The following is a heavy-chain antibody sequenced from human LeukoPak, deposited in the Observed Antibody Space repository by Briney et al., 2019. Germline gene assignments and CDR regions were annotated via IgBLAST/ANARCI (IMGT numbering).Heavy chain of an antibody. CDR3: AKPYDTPETFLPFRH. Sequence: GGSLRLSCAASGFTFSAYTMSWVRQAPGKGLEWVSAITPDGGYSTYADPVKGRFTISRDNSKNLLYLHMNRLRVEDTAIYFCAKPYDTPETFLPFRHWGLGTLVTVSS. CDR2: ITPDGGYS. CDR1: GFTFSAYT. V-gene: IGHV3-23*01. J-gene: IGHJ1*01. D-gene: IGHD2/OR15-2a*01.